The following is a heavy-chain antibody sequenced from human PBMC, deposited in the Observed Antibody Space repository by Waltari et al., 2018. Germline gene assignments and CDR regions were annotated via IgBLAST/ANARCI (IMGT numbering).Heavy chain of an antibody. CDR2: SNPNSGGT. J-gene: IGHJ1*01. D-gene: IGHD1-1*01. CDR3: ARWEATGTTSAVYFQH. V-gene: IGHV1-2*02. CDR1: GYTFTGYY. Sequence: QVQLVQSGAEVKKPGASVKVSCKASGYTFTGYYMHWVRQAPGQGLEWMGWSNPNSGGTNYAQKFQGRVTMTRDTSISTAYMELSRLRSDDTAVYYCARWEATGTTSAVYFQHWGQGTLVTVSS.